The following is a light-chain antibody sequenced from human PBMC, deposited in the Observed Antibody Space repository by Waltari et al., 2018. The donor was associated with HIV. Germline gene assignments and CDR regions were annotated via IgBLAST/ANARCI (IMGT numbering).Light chain of an antibody. CDR2: EVN. V-gene: IGLV2-8*01. J-gene: IGLJ2*01. CDR3: SSYAGNNVV. Sequence: QSALTQPPSASGSPGQSVTISCTGTSSDVGGYNYVSWYQQDPGKAPNILIYEVNKRPSGVPDRFSGSKSGNTASLTVSGLQAEDEADYYCSSYAGNNVVFGGGTKLTVL. CDR1: SSDVGGYNY.